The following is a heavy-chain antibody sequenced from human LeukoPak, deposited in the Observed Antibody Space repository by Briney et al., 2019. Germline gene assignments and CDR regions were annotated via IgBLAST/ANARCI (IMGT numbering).Heavy chain of an antibody. CDR2: IYHSGST. CDR1: GGSISSSSYY. D-gene: IGHD4-11*01. Sequence: SETLSLTCTVSGGSISSSSYYWGWIRQPPGKGLEWIGSIWIGSIYHSGSTYYNPSLKSRVTISVDTSKNQFSLKLSSVTAADTAVYYCARRSPMTTVTIRPWGQGTLVTVSS. CDR3: ARRSPMTTVTIRP. V-gene: IGHV4-39*01. J-gene: IGHJ5*02.